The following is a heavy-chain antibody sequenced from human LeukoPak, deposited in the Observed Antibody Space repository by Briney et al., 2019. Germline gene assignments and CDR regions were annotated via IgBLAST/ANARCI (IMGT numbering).Heavy chain of an antibody. J-gene: IGHJ6*02. D-gene: IGHD1-1*01. CDR2: ISSSGSTI. V-gene: IGHV3-11*01. Sequence: GGSLRLSCAASGFTFSDYYMSWIRQAPGKGLEWVSYISSSGSTIYYADSVKGRFTIYRDNDKNSLYLEMNSLRAEDTAVYYCASDPSPGYYYYGMDVWGQGTTVTVSS. CDR1: GFTFSDYY. CDR3: ASDPSPGYYYYGMDV.